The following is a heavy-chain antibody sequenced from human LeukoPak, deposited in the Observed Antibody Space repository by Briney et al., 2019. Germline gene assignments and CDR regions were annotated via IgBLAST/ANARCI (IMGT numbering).Heavy chain of an antibody. CDR2: FSGNDGST. CDR1: GFTVSNNY. V-gene: IGHV3-23*01. D-gene: IGHD3-16*02. CDR3: AKVRLRLGELAFFPPYYFDY. Sequence: GGSLRLSCAASGFTVSNNYMSWVRQAPGKGLEWVSTFSGNDGSTHYADSVKGRFTISRDNSKNTLYLQMNSLRAEDTATYYCAKVRLRLGELAFFPPYYFDYWGQGTLVTVSS. J-gene: IGHJ4*02.